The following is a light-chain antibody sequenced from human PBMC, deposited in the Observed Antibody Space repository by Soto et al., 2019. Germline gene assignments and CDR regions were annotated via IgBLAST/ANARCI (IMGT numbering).Light chain of an antibody. J-gene: IGLJ3*02. CDR2: EVS. V-gene: IGLV2-14*01. CDR1: NSDVGGYNY. CDR3: SSYTNRETWV. Sequence: QSVLAQPASVSGSPGQSITISCTGTNSDVGGYNYVSWYQQFPGKAPKLMIHEVSNRPSGVPNRFSGSKSGNTASLTISGLQADDEADYYCSSYTNRETWVFGGGTKLTVL.